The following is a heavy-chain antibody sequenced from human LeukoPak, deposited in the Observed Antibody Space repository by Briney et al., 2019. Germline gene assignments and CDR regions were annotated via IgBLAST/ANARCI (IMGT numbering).Heavy chain of an antibody. CDR1: GGSISSHF. CDR2: IYSSGST. J-gene: IGHJ4*02. D-gene: IGHD6-19*01. V-gene: IGHV4-59*08. CDR3: ARGAVAGPVLVDY. Sequence: SETLSLTCTVSGGSISSHFWSWIRQPPGKGLEWIGYIYSSGSTNYNPSLKSRVTISVDTSKNQFSLKLSSVTAADTAVYYCARGAVAGPVLVDYWGQGTLVTVSS.